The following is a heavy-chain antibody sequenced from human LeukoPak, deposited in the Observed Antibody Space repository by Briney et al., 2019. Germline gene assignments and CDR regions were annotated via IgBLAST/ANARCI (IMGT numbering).Heavy chain of an antibody. CDR1: GGSISSYY. CDR2: IYYSGST. D-gene: IGHD1-26*01. Sequence: PSETLSLTCTVSGGSISSYYWSWIRQPPGKGMEWIGYIYYSGSTNYNPPLKSRVTISVDTSKNQFSLKLSSVTAADTAVYYCARVRKPSGSYQGLFDYWGQGTLVTVSS. V-gene: IGHV4-59*12. CDR3: ARVRKPSGSYQGLFDY. J-gene: IGHJ4*02.